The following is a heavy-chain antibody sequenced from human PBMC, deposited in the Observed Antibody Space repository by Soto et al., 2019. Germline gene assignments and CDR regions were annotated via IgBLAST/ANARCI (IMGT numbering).Heavy chain of an antibody. CDR2: INHKSGGP. CDR1: GYSFTDYH. V-gene: IGHV1-2*04. D-gene: IGHD2-8*01. Sequence: GASVKVSCQASGYSFTDYHIHWVRQAPGQGLEWLGRINHKSGGPSTAQKFQGWVTMTTDTSISTASMELTRLTSDDTAIYYCARGDSTDCSNVVCSFFYNHDMDVWGQGTTVTVSS. CDR3: ARGDSTDCSNVVCSFFYNHDMDV. J-gene: IGHJ6*02.